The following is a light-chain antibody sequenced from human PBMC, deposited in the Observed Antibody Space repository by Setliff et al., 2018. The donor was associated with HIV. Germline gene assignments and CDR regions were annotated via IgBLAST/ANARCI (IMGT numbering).Light chain of an antibody. V-gene: IGLV2-14*03. CDR1: SSDVGSYNF. CDR2: DVS. CDR3: CSYTSSLTYV. J-gene: IGLJ1*01. Sequence: QSALTQPASVSGSPGQSTTISCSGTSSDVGSYNFVSWYQQHPGKAPQLIIYDVSQRPSGVSSRFSGSKSGNTASLTISGLQAEDQADYYCCSYTSSLTYVFGTGTKVTVL.